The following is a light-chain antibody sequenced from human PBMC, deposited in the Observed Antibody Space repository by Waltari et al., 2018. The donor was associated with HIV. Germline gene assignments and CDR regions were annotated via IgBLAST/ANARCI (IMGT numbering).Light chain of an antibody. CDR3: SSYTRRGTVV. J-gene: IGLJ2*01. Sequence: QSALTQPASVSGSPGQSIVLPCTGSSSAIGYYDYVPWYQQSPGQAPKALIYEVTSRPSGTSSRFSGSKSATTAFLAISKLQTDDEADYFCSSYTRRGTVVFGGGTRLTVL. V-gene: IGLV2-14*01. CDR2: EVT. CDR1: SSAIGYYDY.